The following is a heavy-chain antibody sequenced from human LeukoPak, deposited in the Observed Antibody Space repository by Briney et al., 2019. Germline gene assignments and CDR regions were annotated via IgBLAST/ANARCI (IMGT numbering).Heavy chain of an antibody. J-gene: IGHJ6*02. CDR1: GFTFSSHW. D-gene: IGHD3-10*01. V-gene: IGHV3-7*01. CDR2: IKQDGSEK. Sequence: GGSLRLSCAASGFTFSSHWMSWVRQAPGKGLEWVANIKQDGSEKYYVDSVKGRFTISRDNAKNSLYLQMNSLRAEDTAVYYCARGLYGSGSSYYYYGMDVWGQGTTVTVSS. CDR3: ARGLYGSGSSYYYYGMDV.